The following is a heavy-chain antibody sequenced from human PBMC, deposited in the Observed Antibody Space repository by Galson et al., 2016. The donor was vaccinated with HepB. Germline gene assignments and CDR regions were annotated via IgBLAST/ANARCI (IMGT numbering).Heavy chain of an antibody. V-gene: IGHV1-8*01. CDR3: VRGGVSGNFAWREAEH. CDR1: GYTFTNYD. J-gene: IGHJ4*02. CDR2: MNPNSGNT. D-gene: IGHD1-26*01. Sequence: SVKVSCKAPGYTFTNYDMNWVRQATGQGLEWMGWMNPNSGNTGYAQNFQGRVTMTRDTSIKTAFMELSSLRSEDTAVYFCVRGGVSGNFAWREAEHWGQGSLVTVSS.